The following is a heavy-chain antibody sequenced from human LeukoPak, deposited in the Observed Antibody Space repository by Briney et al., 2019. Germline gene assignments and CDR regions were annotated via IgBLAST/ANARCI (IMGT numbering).Heavy chain of an antibody. V-gene: IGHV3-23*01. CDR2: ISGSGGST. CDR1: GFTFSSYA. CDR3: AKVAEEYYYDSSGFGAFDI. D-gene: IGHD3-22*01. J-gene: IGHJ3*02. Sequence: QTGGSLRLSCAASGFTFSSYAMSWVRQAPGKGLEWVSAISGSGGSTYYADSVKGRFTISRDNSKNTLYLQINSLRAEDTAVYYCAKVAEEYYYDSSGFGAFDIWGQGTMVTVSS.